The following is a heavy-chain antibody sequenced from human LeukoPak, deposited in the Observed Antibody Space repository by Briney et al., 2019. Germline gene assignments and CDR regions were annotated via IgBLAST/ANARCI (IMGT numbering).Heavy chain of an antibody. CDR3: ARLVSCSTSCYFGS. CDR2: INYSGTT. D-gene: IGHD2-2*01. V-gene: IGHV4-39*01. Sequence: SETLSLTCTVSGGSISSSSLYWAWTRQPPGKGLEWIGSINYSGTTYYTPSLKSRVTISVDTSKNQFSLNLRSVTAADMAVYYCARLVSCSTSCYFGSRGQGTLVTVSS. J-gene: IGHJ4*02. CDR1: GGSISSSSLY.